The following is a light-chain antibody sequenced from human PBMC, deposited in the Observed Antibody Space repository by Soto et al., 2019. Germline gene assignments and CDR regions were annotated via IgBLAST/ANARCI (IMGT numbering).Light chain of an antibody. CDR3: SSYTSSSTL. CDR1: SSDVGGYNY. Sequence: QSALTQPASVSGSPGQSITISCTGTSSDVGGYNYVSWCQQHPGKAPKLMIYDVSNRPSGVSYRFSGSKSGNTASLTISGLQAEDEADYYCSSYTSSSTLFGGGTKLTVL. CDR2: DVS. V-gene: IGLV2-14*03. J-gene: IGLJ2*01.